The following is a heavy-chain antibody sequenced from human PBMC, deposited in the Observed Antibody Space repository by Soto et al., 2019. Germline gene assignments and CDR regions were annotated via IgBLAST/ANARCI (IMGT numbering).Heavy chain of an antibody. J-gene: IGHJ6*02. CDR2: IRSKAYGGTT. Sequence: GESLKISCTASGFTFGDYAMSWFRQAPGKGLEWVGFIRSKAYGGTTEYAASVKGRFTISRDDSKSIAYLQMNSLKTEDTAVYYCTRVVVPLYYGMDVWGQGTTVTVSS. CDR3: TRVVVPLYYGMDV. CDR1: GFTFGDYA. D-gene: IGHD2-2*01. V-gene: IGHV3-49*03.